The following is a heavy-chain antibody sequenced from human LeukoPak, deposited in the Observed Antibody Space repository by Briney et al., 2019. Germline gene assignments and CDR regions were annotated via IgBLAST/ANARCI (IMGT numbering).Heavy chain of an antibody. D-gene: IGHD3-10*01. CDR2: ISSNGGST. V-gene: IGHV3-64D*06. Sequence: GRSLTLSCSASGFTFSSYAMHWVRQAPGKGLEYVSAISSNGGSTYYADSVTGRFTISRDNSKNTLYLQMSSLRAEDTAVYYCVKETYYYAIWGQGTMVTVSS. CDR3: VKETYYYAI. J-gene: IGHJ3*02. CDR1: GFTFSSYA.